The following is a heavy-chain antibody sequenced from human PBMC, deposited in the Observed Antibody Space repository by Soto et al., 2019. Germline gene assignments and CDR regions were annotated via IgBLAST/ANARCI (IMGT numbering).Heavy chain of an antibody. V-gene: IGHV4-61*08. J-gene: IGHJ6*02. CDR2: IHHSGTT. CDR3: ARVLLWFGEVSYDRGYFYYGMDV. Sequence: QVQLQESGPGLVKSSETLSLTCTVSGGSVSSGGYSWTWIRQPPGKGLEWIGYIHHSGTTNYNPSVPSRVTISLDTSKNQFSLKLNSVTAADTAVYYCARVLLWFGEVSYDRGYFYYGMDVWGQGTTVTVSS. D-gene: IGHD3-10*01. CDR1: GGSVSSGGYS.